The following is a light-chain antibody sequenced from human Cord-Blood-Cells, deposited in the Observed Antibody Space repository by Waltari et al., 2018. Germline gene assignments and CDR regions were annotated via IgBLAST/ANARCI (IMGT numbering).Light chain of an antibody. Sequence: QSALTQPASVSGSPGPSITISCTGTSSDVGSYNLVPWYQQHPGKAPKLMIYEGSKRPSGVSNRFSGSESGNTASLTISGLQAEDEADYYCCSYAGSSSYVFGTGTKVTVL. CDR2: EGS. V-gene: IGLV2-23*01. CDR1: SSDVGSYNL. CDR3: CSYAGSSSYV. J-gene: IGLJ1*01.